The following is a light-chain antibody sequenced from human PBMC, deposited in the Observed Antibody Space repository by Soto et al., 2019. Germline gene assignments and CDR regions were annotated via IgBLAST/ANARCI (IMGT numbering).Light chain of an antibody. CDR1: QSVSNNY. CDR2: GAS. CDR3: QQYGSSGT. J-gene: IGKJ1*01. V-gene: IGKV3-20*01. Sequence: IVLTQSPGTLSLSPVERATLSCRASQSVSNNYLAWYQQKPGQAPRLLIYGASNRATGIPDRLSGSGSGTDFTLTISRLEPEDFAVYYCQQYGSSGTFGQGTKVDIK.